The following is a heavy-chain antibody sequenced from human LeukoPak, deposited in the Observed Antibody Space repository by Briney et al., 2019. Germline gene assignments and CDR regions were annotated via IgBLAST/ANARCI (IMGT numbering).Heavy chain of an antibody. J-gene: IGHJ6*04. CDR3: AKPYLHSMVRGYYYYGMDV. Sequence: GRSLRLSCAASGFTFSSYGMHWVRQAPGKRLEWVAVISYGGSNKYYADSVKGRFTISRDNSKNTLYLQMNSLRAEDTAVYYCAKPYLHSMVRGYYYYGMDVWGKGTTVTVSS. D-gene: IGHD3-10*01. CDR1: GFTFSSYG. V-gene: IGHV3-30*18. CDR2: ISYGGSNK.